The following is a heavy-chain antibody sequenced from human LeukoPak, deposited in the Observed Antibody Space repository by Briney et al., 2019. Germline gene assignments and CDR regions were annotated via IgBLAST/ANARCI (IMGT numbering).Heavy chain of an antibody. CDR3: AKDRRYGDYTDAVDY. J-gene: IGHJ4*02. Sequence: GGSLRLSCAASGFTFSSYGMHWVRQAPGKGLEWVAFIRYDGSSKYYADSVQGRFAISRDNSKNTLYLQMNSLRAEDTAVYYCAKDRRYGDYTDAVDYWGQGTLVTVSS. V-gene: IGHV3-30*02. D-gene: IGHD4-17*01. CDR1: GFTFSSYG. CDR2: IRYDGSSK.